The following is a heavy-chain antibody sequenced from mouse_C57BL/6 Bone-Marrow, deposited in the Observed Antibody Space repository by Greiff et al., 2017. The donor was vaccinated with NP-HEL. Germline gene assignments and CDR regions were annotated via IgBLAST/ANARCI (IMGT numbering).Heavy chain of an antibody. V-gene: IGHV1-69*01. CDR2: IDPSVSYT. CDR1: GYTFTSYW. Sequence: VQLQQPGAELVMPGASVKLSCKASGYTFTSYWMHWVKQRPGQGLEWIGEIDPSVSYTNYNQKFKGKSTLTVDKSSSTAYMQLSSLTSEDSAVYYCASRDYGSSYFDVWGTGTTVTVSS. CDR3: ASRDYGSSYFDV. D-gene: IGHD1-1*01. J-gene: IGHJ1*03.